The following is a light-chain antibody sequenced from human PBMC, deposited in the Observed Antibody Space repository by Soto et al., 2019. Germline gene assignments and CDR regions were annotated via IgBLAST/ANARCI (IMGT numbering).Light chain of an antibody. Sequence: DIQMTQSPSTLSASVGDGVTISCRASQSISSWLAWYHQKPGKAPKLLIYDASSLESGVPSRFSGSGSGTEFTLTITSLQPDDFATYYCQQYNSYPWTFGQGTKVDI. J-gene: IGKJ1*01. CDR3: QQYNSYPWT. CDR1: QSISSW. CDR2: DAS. V-gene: IGKV1-5*01.